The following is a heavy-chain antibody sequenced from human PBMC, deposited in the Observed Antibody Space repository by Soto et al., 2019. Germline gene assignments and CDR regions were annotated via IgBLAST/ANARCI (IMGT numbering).Heavy chain of an antibody. J-gene: IGHJ6*02. V-gene: IGHV1-69*06. D-gene: IGHD3-3*01. CDR2: IIPIFGTA. CDR1: GGTLSSYA. Sequence: SVEVTCKASGGTLSSYAISWVRQAPGQGLEWMGGIIPIFGTANYAQKFQGRVTITADKSTSTAYMELSSLRSEDTAVYYCARFVLRFLEWRGGMDVWGQGTTVTVSS. CDR3: ARFVLRFLEWRGGMDV.